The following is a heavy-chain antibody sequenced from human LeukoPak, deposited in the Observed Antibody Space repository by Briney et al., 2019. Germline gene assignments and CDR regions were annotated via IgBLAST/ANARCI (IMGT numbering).Heavy chain of an antibody. J-gene: IGHJ4*02. Sequence: SETLSLTCTVSGGSISSSSYYWGWIRQPPGKGLEWVGSIYYSGSTYYNPSLKSRVTISVDTSKNQFSLKLSSVTAADTAVYYCARVDLGYCSSTSCYYFDYWGQGTLVTVSS. V-gene: IGHV4-39*01. CDR1: GGSISSSSYY. CDR2: IYYSGST. CDR3: ARVDLGYCSSTSCYYFDY. D-gene: IGHD2-2*01.